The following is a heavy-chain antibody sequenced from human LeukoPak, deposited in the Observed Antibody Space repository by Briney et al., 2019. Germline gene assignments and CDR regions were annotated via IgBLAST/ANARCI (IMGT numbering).Heavy chain of an antibody. CDR3: ARVMEDIVVVPAAGDYGMDV. CDR2: ISSSSSYI. CDR1: GFTFSSYA. Sequence: GGSLRLSCAASGFTFSSYAMSWVRQAPGKGLGWVSSISSSSSYIYYADSVKGRFTISRDNAKNSLYLQMNSLRAEDTAVYYCARVMEDIVVVPAAGDYGMDVWGQGTTVTVSS. D-gene: IGHD2-2*01. V-gene: IGHV3-21*01. J-gene: IGHJ6*02.